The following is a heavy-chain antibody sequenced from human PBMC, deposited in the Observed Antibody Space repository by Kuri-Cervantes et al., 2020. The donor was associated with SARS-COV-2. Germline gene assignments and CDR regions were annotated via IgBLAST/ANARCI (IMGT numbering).Heavy chain of an antibody. Sequence: SETLSLTCTVSGGSISSSSYYWGWIRQPPGKGLEWIGSIYYRGSTYYNPSLKSRVTISVDTSKNQFSLKLSSVTAADTAVYYCARQGTGYYGSGSYYYYYYGMDIWGQGTTVTVSS. CDR1: GGSISSSSYY. V-gene: IGHV4-39*01. CDR3: ARQGTGYYGSGSYYYYYYGMDI. CDR2: IYYRGST. D-gene: IGHD3-10*01. J-gene: IGHJ6*02.